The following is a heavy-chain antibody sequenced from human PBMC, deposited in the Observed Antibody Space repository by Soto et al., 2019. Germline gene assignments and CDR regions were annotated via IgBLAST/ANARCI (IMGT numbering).Heavy chain of an antibody. J-gene: IGHJ3*02. Sequence: QVQLVQSGAEVKKPGASVKVSCKVSGYTLTELSMNWVRQAPGKGLEWMGGFDPEDGETIYAQKFQGRVTMTEDTSTDTAYMELSSLRSEDTAVYYCATAPGAGASSWYEANAFDIWGQGTMVTVSS. V-gene: IGHV1-24*01. D-gene: IGHD6-13*01. CDR2: FDPEDGET. CDR1: GYTLTELS. CDR3: ATAPGAGASSWYEANAFDI.